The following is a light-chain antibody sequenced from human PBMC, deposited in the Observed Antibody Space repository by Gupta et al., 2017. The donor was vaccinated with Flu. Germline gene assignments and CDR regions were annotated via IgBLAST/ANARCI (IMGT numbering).Light chain of an antibody. Sequence: QSALTQPASVSESPGQSNTISCIGINRAIGVYNSVSWYQHQPGKAPKLLIYGVTSRPSGISNRFSGSKSGNTASLTISGLQAEDEADYYCSAYARGSTWVFGGGTRLTVL. CDR1: NRAIGVYNS. J-gene: IGLJ2*01. CDR2: GVT. V-gene: IGLV2-14*01. CDR3: SAYARGSTWV.